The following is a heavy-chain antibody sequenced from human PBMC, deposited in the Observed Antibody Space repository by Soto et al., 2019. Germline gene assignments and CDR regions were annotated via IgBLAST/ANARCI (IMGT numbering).Heavy chain of an antibody. D-gene: IGHD2-2*01. J-gene: IGHJ6*03. V-gene: IGHV3-13*01. Sequence: GGSLRLSCAASGFTFSTYDMHWVRQATGKGLEWVSAIGTAGDTYYPGSVKGRFTISRENVKNSLYLQMNSLRAGDTAVYYCARARVVVRNYYYMDVWGKGTTVTVSS. CDR2: IGTAGDT. CDR3: ARARVVVRNYYYMDV. CDR1: GFTFSTYD.